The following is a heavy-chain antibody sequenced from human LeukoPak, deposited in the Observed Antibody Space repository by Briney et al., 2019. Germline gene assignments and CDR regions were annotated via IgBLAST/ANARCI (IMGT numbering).Heavy chain of an antibody. CDR2: FDPEDGET. J-gene: IGHJ6*02. D-gene: IGHD3-9*01. V-gene: IGHV1-24*01. Sequence: ASVRVSCKVSGYTLTELSMHWVRQAPGKGLEWMGGFDPEDGETIYAQKFQGRVTMTEDTSKDTAYKELSSLKSEDTAVYYCATRGSYYDILTGSAYLYYYYGMDVWGQGTTVTVSS. CDR3: ATRGSYYDILTGSAYLYYYYGMDV. CDR1: GYTLTELS.